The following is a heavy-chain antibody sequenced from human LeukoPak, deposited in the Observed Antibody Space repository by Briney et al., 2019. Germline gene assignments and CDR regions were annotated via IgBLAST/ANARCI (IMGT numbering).Heavy chain of an antibody. V-gene: IGHV3-48*01. CDR2: ISSSSSTI. CDR3: AVGYWSGGSCYFFDY. CDR1: GFTFSSYS. D-gene: IGHD2-15*01. Sequence: GGSLRLSCAASGFTFSSYSMNWVRQAPGKGLEWGSYISSSSSTIYYADSVKGRFTISRDNAKNSLYLQMNSLRAEDTAVYYCAVGYWSGGSCYFFDYWGQGTLVTVSS. J-gene: IGHJ4*02.